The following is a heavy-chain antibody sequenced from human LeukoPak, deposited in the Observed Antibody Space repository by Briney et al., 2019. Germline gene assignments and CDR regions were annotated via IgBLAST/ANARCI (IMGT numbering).Heavy chain of an antibody. CDR2: IFHTSIP. J-gene: IGHJ4*02. Sequence: SETLSLTCSVSGYSISSGYYWGWIRQPPGKGLEWIGSIFHTSIPYQSSSFKDRLHMSVDTSKNQFSLKLTSVTAADTAVYYCVRELVGAPWRVDYWGPGTLVAVS. V-gene: IGHV4-38-2*02. CDR3: VRELVGAPWRVDY. D-gene: IGHD1-26*01. CDR1: GYSISSGYY.